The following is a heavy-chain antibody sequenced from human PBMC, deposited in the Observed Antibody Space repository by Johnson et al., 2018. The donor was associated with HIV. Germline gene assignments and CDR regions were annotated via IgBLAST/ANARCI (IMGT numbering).Heavy chain of an antibody. J-gene: IGHJ3*02. CDR1: RFTFSRYG. CDR2: IPYDGSNT. D-gene: IGHD1-26*01. V-gene: IGHV3-30*03. CDR3: ARDWDLPYAFYI. Sequence: QVQLVESGGGVVQPGRSLRLSCAASRFTFSRYGMHWVRQAPGKGLEWVAVIPYDGSNTYYADSVKGRFTISRDNSKNTLYLQMNSLRGEDTAVYYCARDWDLPYAFYIWGQGTMVTVSS.